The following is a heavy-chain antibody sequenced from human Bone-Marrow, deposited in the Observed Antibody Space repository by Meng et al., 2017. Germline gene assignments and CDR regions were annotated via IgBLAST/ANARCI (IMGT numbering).Heavy chain of an antibody. D-gene: IGHD6-13*01. V-gene: IGHV3-7*01. CDR1: GFTFSDHY. Sequence: GESLKISCAASGFTFSDHYMDWVRQAPGKGLEWVANIKQDGSEKYYVDSVKGRFTISRDNAKNSLYLQMNSLRAEDTAVYYCARGHSSSWYYFDYWGQGTLVTVSS. J-gene: IGHJ4*02. CDR3: ARGHSSSWYYFDY. CDR2: IKQDGSEK.